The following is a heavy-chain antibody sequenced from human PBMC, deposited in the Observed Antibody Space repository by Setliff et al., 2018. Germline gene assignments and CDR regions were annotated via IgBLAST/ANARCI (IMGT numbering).Heavy chain of an antibody. D-gene: IGHD4-17*01. Sequence: SETLSLTCTVSGGSISSSYWSWMRQPPGKGLEWIGYIFYSGSSNYNPSLQSRVSISVDTSKNQLSLKLDSLTAADTAVYFCARLPRTVTHFDYWGQGALVTVSS. J-gene: IGHJ4*02. CDR3: ARLPRTVTHFDY. V-gene: IGHV4-59*01. CDR1: GGSISSSY. CDR2: IFYSGSS.